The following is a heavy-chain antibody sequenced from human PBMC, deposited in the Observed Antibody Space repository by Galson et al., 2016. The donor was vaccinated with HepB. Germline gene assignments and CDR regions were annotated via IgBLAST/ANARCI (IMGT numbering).Heavy chain of an antibody. J-gene: IGHJ4*02. V-gene: IGHV3-23*01. CDR1: GFTFSNYA. D-gene: IGHD1-14*01. CDR2: ISGSSDHT. Sequence: AASGFTFSNYAMSWVRQAPGKGLEWIAAISGSSDHTYYADSVKGRFTISRDNFKNTLYLQLSSLRAEDTAVYYCARLTLPGICCYFYYWGQGTLVTVSS. CDR3: ARLTLPGICCYFYY.